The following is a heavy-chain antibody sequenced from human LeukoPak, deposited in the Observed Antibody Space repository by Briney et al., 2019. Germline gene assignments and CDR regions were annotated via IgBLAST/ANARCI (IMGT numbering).Heavy chain of an antibody. CDR1: GGSISRYY. D-gene: IGHD3-10*01. CDR3: MRVGYGSGNPPGGFDS. V-gene: IGHV4-59*01. CDR2: IYYSGST. Sequence: KPSETLSLTCTISGGSISRYYWTWIRQPPGKGLEWIGYIYYSGSTKYNPSLKSRVAISLDTSKNQFSLKLGSVTAADTAVYYCMRVGYGSGNPPGGFDSWGQGTMVTVSS. J-gene: IGHJ3*02.